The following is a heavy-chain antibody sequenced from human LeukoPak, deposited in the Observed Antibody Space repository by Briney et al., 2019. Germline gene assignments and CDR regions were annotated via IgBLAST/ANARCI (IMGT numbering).Heavy chain of an antibody. J-gene: IGHJ4*02. CDR2: IYHSGST. CDR1: GYSISSGYY. D-gene: IGHD1-26*01. Sequence: PSETLSLTCTVSGYSISSGYYWGWIRQPPGKGLEWIGSIYHSGSTYYNPSLKSRVTISVDTSKNQFSLKLSSVTAADTAVYYCARLVGALDYWGQGTLVTVSS. V-gene: IGHV4-38-2*02. CDR3: ARLVGALDY.